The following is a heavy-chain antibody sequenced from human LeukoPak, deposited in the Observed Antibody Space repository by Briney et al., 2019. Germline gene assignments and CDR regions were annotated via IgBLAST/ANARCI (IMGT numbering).Heavy chain of an antibody. V-gene: IGHV3-23*01. J-gene: IGHJ4*02. CDR1: GFTFSSYA. Sequence: GGSLRLSCAASGFTFSSYAMSWVRQAPGKGLEWVSAISGSGGSTYYADSVKGRFTISRDNSKNTLYLQMSSLRAEDTAVYYCAKPQWLVPYYFDYWGQGTLVTVSS. CDR3: AKPQWLVPYYFDY. CDR2: ISGSGGST. D-gene: IGHD6-19*01.